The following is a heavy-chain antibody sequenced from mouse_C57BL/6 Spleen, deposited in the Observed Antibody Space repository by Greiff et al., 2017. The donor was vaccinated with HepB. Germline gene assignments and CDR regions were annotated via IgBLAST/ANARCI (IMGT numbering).Heavy chain of an antibody. J-gene: IGHJ4*01. CDR2: IDPETGGT. V-gene: IGHV1-15*01. CDR1: GYTFTDYE. Sequence: VQLQESGAELVRPGASVTLSCKASGYTFTDYEMHWVKQTPVHGLEWIGAIDPETGGTAYNQKFKGKAILTADKSSSTAYMELRSLTSEDSAVYYCTRFLTTVGNYAMDYWGQGTSVTVSS. CDR3: TRFLTTVGNYAMDY. D-gene: IGHD1-1*01.